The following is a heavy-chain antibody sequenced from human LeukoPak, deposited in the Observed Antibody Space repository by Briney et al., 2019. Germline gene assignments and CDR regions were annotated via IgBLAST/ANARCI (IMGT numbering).Heavy chain of an antibody. D-gene: IGHD3-10*01. CDR3: ARVEKESLLWFGELFNSNWFDP. CDR1: GYTFTSYG. V-gene: IGHV1-18*01. CDR2: ISAYNGNT. Sequence: ASVKVSCKASGYTFTSYGISRVRQAPGQGLEWMGWISAYNGNTNYAQKLQGRVTKTTDTSTSTAYMELRSLRSDDTAVYYCARVEKESLLWFGELFNSNWFDPWGQGTLVTVSS. J-gene: IGHJ5*02.